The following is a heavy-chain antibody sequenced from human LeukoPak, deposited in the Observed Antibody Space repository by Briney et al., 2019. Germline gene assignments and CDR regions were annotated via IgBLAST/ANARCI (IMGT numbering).Heavy chain of an antibody. D-gene: IGHD6-13*01. J-gene: IGHJ4*02. CDR1: GFTFSSYW. CDR2: IKQDGSEK. Sequence: GGSLRLSCAASGFTFSSYWMSWVRQAPGKGLEWVANIKQDGSEKYYVDSVKGRFTISRDNAKNSLYLQMNSLRAEDTAVYYCARGTYSSSWYPYYFDYWGQGTLVTVSS. CDR3: ARGTYSSSWYPYYFDY. V-gene: IGHV3-7*01.